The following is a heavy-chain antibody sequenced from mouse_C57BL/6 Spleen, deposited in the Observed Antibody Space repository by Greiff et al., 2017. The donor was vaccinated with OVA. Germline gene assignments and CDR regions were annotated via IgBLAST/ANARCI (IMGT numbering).Heavy chain of an antibody. Sequence: VQLQQSGPELVKPGASVKISCKASGYTFTDYYMNWVKQSHGKSLEWIGDINPNNGGTSYNQKFKGKATLTVDKSSSTAYMELRSLTSEDSAVYYCARKGGNHWYFDVWGTGTTVTVSS. J-gene: IGHJ1*03. CDR3: ARKGGNHWYFDV. CDR1: GYTFTDYY. D-gene: IGHD2-1*01. V-gene: IGHV1-26*01. CDR2: INPNNGGT.